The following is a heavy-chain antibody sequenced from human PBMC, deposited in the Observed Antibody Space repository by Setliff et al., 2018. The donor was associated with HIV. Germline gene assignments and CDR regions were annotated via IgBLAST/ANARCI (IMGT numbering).Heavy chain of an antibody. D-gene: IGHD3-9*01. CDR1: GGSINSYY. V-gene: IGHV4-59*08. CDR2: IYYSGST. J-gene: IGHJ3*02. CDR3: ARRQSYYDILNGPAFDALDI. Sequence: SETLSLTCTVSGGSINSYYWSWIRQPPGKGLEWIGYIYYSGSTNYNASLKSRVTISVGTSKNQFSLKLSSVTAADTAVYSCARRQSYYDILNGPAFDALDIWGQGTKVTVSS.